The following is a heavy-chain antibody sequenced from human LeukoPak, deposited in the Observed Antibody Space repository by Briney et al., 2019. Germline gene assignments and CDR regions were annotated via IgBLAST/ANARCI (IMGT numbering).Heavy chain of an antibody. D-gene: IGHD6-19*01. CDR3: ARDLKRGYSSGRYSWGTGSSNDY. CDR1: GYTFTIYG. Sequence: PGASVKVSCKASGYTFTIYGISWVRQAPGQGLEWMGWISAYNGNTNYAQRLQGRVTMTTDTSTSTAYMELRSLRSGDTAVYYCARDLKRGYSSGRYSWGTGSSNDYWGQGTLVTVSS. J-gene: IGHJ4*02. V-gene: IGHV1-18*01. CDR2: ISAYNGNT.